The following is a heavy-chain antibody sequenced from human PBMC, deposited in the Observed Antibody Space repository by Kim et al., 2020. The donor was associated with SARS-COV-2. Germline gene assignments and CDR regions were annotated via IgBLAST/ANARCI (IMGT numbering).Heavy chain of an antibody. CDR2: ISAYNGNT. V-gene: IGHV1-18*01. J-gene: IGHJ3*02. Sequence: ASVKVSCKASGYTFTSYGISWVRQAPGQGLEWMGWISAYNGNTNYAQKLQGRVTMTTDTSTSTAYMELRSLRSDDTAVYYCARAPAITMVRGVMGGNDAFDIWGQGTMVTVSS. D-gene: IGHD3-10*01. CDR1: GYTFTSYG. CDR3: ARAPAITMVRGVMGGNDAFDI.